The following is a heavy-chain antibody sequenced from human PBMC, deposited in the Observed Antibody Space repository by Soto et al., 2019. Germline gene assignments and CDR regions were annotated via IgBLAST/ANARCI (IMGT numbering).Heavy chain of an antibody. CDR3: ARIRGDQNNGFDY. Sequence: SETLSLTCAVSGYSISSSNWWGWIRQPPGKGLEWIGYIYYSGSTYYNPSLKSRVTMSVDTSKNQFSLKLSSVTAVDTAVHYCARIRGDQNNGFDYWGQGTLVTVSS. J-gene: IGHJ4*02. CDR2: IYYSGST. CDR1: GYSISSSNW. D-gene: IGHD7-27*01. V-gene: IGHV4-28*01.